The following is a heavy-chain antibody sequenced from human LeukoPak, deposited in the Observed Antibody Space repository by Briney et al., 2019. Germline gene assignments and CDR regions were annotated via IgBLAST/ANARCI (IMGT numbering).Heavy chain of an antibody. V-gene: IGHV5-51*01. Sequence: GESLKISGKGSGYSFTTYWMVWVRQMPGKGLEWMGIIYPGDSDTRYSPSFQGQVTISADKSISTAYLQWSSLEASDTAMYYSARLGYCSSKSCYYGMDVWGQGTTVTVSS. D-gene: IGHD2-2*01. CDR2: IYPGDSDT. CDR1: GYSFTTYW. J-gene: IGHJ6*02. CDR3: ARLGYCSSKSCYYGMDV.